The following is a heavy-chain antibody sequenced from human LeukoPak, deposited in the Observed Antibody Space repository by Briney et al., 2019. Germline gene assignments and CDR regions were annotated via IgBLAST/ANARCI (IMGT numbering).Heavy chain of an antibody. Sequence: GGSLRLSCAASGFTFSGYWMSWVRQAPGKGLEWVANIKPDGSEKYYVDSVKGRFTISRDNAKNSLYLQVASLRGDDTATYYCAREGNDYYYDQWGQGTLVTVSP. D-gene: IGHD3-16*01. V-gene: IGHV3-7*01. CDR1: GFTFSGYW. CDR3: AREGNDYYYDQ. CDR2: IKPDGSEK. J-gene: IGHJ4*02.